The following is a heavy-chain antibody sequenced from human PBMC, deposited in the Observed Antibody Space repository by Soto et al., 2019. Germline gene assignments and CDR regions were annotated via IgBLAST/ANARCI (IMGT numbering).Heavy chain of an antibody. D-gene: IGHD3-10*01. CDR2: ILNSGST. CDR3: ARGHTTFGFYYYGLDV. J-gene: IGHJ6*02. CDR1: GGSISRDRYF. V-gene: IGHV4-31*03. Sequence: QVQLQESGPGLVKPSQTLSLTCTVSGGSISRDRYFWSWVRQHPGKGLEWIAYILNSGSTYFNPSLKSRVTISVDTSKSQFSLNLSSVTAADTAVYYCARGHTTFGFYYYGLDVWGQGTTVIVSS.